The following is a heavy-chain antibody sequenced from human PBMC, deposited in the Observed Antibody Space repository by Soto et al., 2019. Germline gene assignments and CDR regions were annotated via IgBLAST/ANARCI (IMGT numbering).Heavy chain of an antibody. V-gene: IGHV3-30*18. D-gene: IGHD2-21*02. CDR2: ISYDGSNK. CDR1: GFTFSSYG. Sequence: GGSLRLSCAASGFTFSSYGMHWVRQAPGKGLEWVAVISYDGSNKYYADSVKGRFTISRDNSKNTLYLQMNSLRAEDTAVYYCAKDLGLLSFASDYWGQGT. CDR3: AKDLGLLSFASDY. J-gene: IGHJ4*02.